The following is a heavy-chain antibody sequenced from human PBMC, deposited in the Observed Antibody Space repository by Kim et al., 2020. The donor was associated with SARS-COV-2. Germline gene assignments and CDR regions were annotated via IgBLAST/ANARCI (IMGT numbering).Heavy chain of an antibody. Sequence: SETLSLTCTVSGGSISSYYWSWIRQPPGKGLEWIGYIYYSGSTNYNPSLKSRVTISVDTSKNQFSLKLSSVTAADTAVYYCARVWGYYDSSGYYGNHDAFDIWGQGTMVTVSS. D-gene: IGHD3-22*01. V-gene: IGHV4-59*01. CDR2: IYYSGST. CDR3: ARVWGYYDSSGYYGNHDAFDI. J-gene: IGHJ3*02. CDR1: GGSISSYY.